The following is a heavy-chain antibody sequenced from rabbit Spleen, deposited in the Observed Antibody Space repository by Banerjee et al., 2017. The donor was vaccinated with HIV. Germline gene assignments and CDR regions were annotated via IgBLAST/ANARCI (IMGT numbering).Heavy chain of an antibody. J-gene: IGHJ4*01. CDR1: GIDFSSYYY. CDR2: IYTTTGST. V-gene: IGHV1S43*01. Sequence: QQQLEESGGGLVKPGGTLTLTCKASGIDFSSYYYMCWVRQAPGKGLELIACIYTTTGSTWYASWVNGRFTISRSTSLNTVDLKMTSLTAADTATYFCARDLVHVVSDWYFRLWGPGTLVTVS. CDR3: ARDLVHVVSDWYFRL. D-gene: IGHD1-1*01.